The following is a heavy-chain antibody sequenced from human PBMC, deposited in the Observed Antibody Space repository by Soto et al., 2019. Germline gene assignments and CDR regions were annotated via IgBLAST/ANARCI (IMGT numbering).Heavy chain of an antibody. J-gene: IGHJ4*02. V-gene: IGHV4-39*01. CDR1: GFTFSSYA. Sequence: GSLRLSCAASGFTFSSYAMSWIRQPPGKGLEWIGSIYYSGSTYYNPSLKSRVTISVDTSKNQFSLKLSSVTAADTAVYYCARHVRYYFDYWGQGTLVTAPQ. CDR2: IYYSGST. CDR3: ARHVRYYFDY.